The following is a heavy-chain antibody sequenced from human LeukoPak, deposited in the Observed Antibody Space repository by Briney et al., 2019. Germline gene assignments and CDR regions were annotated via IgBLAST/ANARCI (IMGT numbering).Heavy chain of an antibody. CDR3: AQDLPADPGWGWYRVRFIFHS. Sequence: GGSLRLSCEGSGFSFSDYGMHWVREAPGKGLEWVAVISDDGSNQYFANSVEGRFAISRDNSKDTVYLHMNGVRPEDTAVYFSAQDLPADPGWGWYRVRFIFHSWGQGTLVTVSA. D-gene: IGHD6-19*01. CDR2: ISDDGSNQ. J-gene: IGHJ4*02. CDR1: GFSFSDYG. V-gene: IGHV3-30*18.